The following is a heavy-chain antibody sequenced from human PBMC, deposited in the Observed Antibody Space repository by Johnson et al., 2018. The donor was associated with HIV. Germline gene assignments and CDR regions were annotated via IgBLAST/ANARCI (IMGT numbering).Heavy chain of an antibody. CDR2: ISYDGSNK. Sequence: QVQLVESGGGVVQPGRSLRLSCAASGFTFSSFDMHWVRQAPGKGLEWVALISYDGSNKYYADSVKGRFTISRDNSKNTLYLQLNSLSAEDTAVYYRARERTYLDTAMVDAFDIWGQGTMVTVSS. V-gene: IGHV3-30-3*01. J-gene: IGHJ3*02. CDR1: GFTFSSFD. D-gene: IGHD5-18*01. CDR3: ARERTYLDTAMVDAFDI.